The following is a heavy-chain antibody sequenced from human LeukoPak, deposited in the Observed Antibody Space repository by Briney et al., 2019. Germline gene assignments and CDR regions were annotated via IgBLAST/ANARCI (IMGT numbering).Heavy chain of an antibody. Sequence: ASVKVSCKASGGTFSSYAISWVRQAPGQGLEWMGIINPSGGSTSYAQKFQGRITMTRDTSTSTVYMELSSLRSEDTAVYYCARGRIDCLYYFDFWGQGTLVTVSS. J-gene: IGHJ4*02. CDR2: INPSGGST. V-gene: IGHV1-46*01. D-gene: IGHD2-21*02. CDR3: ARGRIDCLYYFDF. CDR1: GGTFSSYA.